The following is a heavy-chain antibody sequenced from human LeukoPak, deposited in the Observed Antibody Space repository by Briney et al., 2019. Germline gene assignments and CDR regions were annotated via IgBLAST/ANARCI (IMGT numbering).Heavy chain of an antibody. Sequence: GESLKISCRGSGYSFTTYWIGWVRQMPGKGLEWMGIIYPGDSDTRYSPSFQGQVTMSADKSINTAYLQWSSLKASDTAMYYCARRQGCSSSSCPPDSWGQGTLVTASS. CDR2: IYPGDSDT. D-gene: IGHD2-15*01. V-gene: IGHV5-51*01. J-gene: IGHJ4*02. CDR1: GYSFTTYW. CDR3: ARRQGCSSSSCPPDS.